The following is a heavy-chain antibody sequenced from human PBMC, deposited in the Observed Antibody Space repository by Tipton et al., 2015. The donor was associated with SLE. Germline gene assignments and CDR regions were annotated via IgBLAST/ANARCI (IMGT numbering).Heavy chain of an antibody. CDR1: GGSISSYY. Sequence: TLSLTCIVSGGSISSYYWSWIRQPAEKGLEWIGRIYTSGSTNYNPSLKSRVTMSVDTSKNQFSLNVRSVTAADTAVYYCARESGDTGYWGQGTLVTVSS. CDR2: IYTSGST. V-gene: IGHV4-4*07. D-gene: IGHD7-27*01. J-gene: IGHJ4*02. CDR3: ARESGDTGY.